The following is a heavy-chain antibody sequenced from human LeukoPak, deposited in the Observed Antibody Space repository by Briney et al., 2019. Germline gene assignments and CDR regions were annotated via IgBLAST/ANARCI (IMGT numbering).Heavy chain of an antibody. V-gene: IGHV1-2*02. CDR1: GYIFTGYY. D-gene: IGHD6-13*01. CDR3: ARGAATGSNWFDP. Sequence: VASVKVSCKASGYIFTGYYVHWVRQAPGQGLEWMGWINPNSGDTHYIQKFRGRVIMTGDTSITSAYMELSSLRDEDTAVYFCARGAATGSNWFDPWGQGSLVTVSS. CDR2: INPNSGDT. J-gene: IGHJ5*02.